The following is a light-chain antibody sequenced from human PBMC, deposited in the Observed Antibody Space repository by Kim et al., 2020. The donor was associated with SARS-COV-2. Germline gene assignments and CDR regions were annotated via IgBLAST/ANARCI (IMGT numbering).Light chain of an antibody. CDR3: QQYGSSPS. J-gene: IGKJ4*01. V-gene: IGKV3-20*01. Sequence: LSPGERDTLSCRASQSVTRDYLAWYQQKPGQTPRLLIYGAYSRATGIPDRVSGRGSGTDFTLTISRLEPEDFAVYYCQQYGSSPSFGGGTKVDIK. CDR2: GAY. CDR1: QSVTRDY.